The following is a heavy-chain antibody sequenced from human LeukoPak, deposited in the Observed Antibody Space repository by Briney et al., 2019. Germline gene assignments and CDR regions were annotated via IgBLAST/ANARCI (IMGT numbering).Heavy chain of an antibody. J-gene: IGHJ4*02. D-gene: IGHD3-10*01. CDR2: IYYTGST. V-gene: IGHV4-59*01. Sequence: SETLSLTCTVSGGSISSYYWTWIRQSPGRGLEWIGEIYYTGSTNYNPSLKRRVTISVDTSKNQFSLKLTSVTAADTAVYYCARAYYYGSGSYGLDYWGQGTLVTVSS. CDR3: ARAYYYGSGSYGLDY. CDR1: GGSISSYY.